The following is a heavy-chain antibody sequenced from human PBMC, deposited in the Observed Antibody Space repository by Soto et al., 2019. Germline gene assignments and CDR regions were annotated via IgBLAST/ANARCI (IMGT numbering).Heavy chain of an antibody. CDR1: PFTYISYW. J-gene: IGHJ4*02. CDR2: IKQDGSEK. CDR3: TRSQWELLRADY. D-gene: IGHD1-26*01. Sequence: GWALRHDCSPSPFTYISYWMSWVRQAPGKGLEWVANIKQDGSEKYYVDSVKGRFTISRDNAKNSLYLQMNSLRVEDTAVYYCTRSQWELLRADYWGQGTLVTVSS. V-gene: IGHV3-7*03.